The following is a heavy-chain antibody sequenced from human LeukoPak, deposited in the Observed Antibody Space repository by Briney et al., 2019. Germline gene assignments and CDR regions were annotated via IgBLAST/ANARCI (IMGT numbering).Heavy chain of an antibody. CDR1: GFTFSSYG. CDR2: ISYDGSNK. J-gene: IGHJ4*02. Sequence: GGSLRLSCAASGFTFSSYGMHWVRQAPGKGLEWVAVISYDGSNKYYADSVKGRFTISRDNSKNTLYLQMNSLRAEDTAVYYCAKDRGDSSGCFLDYWGQGTLVTVSS. D-gene: IGHD6-19*01. CDR3: AKDRGDSSGCFLDY. V-gene: IGHV3-30*18.